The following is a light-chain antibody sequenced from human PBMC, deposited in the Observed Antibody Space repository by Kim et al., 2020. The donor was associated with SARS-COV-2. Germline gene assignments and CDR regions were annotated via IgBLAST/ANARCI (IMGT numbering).Light chain of an antibody. V-gene: IGKV1-17*01. J-gene: IGKJ5*01. CDR2: GAS. CDR3: LQHSTYTLT. CDR1: QDIRNY. Sequence: DIQMTQSPSSLSASVGDRVTITCRASQDIRNYLGWYQQNPGRAPKRLIYGASSLQSGVPSRFSGSGSGTEFTLTISSVQPEDFATYFSLQHSTYTLTFGQGTRLEIK.